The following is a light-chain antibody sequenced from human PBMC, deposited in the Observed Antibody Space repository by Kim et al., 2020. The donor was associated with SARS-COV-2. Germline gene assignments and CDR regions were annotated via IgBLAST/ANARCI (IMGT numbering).Light chain of an antibody. CDR3: QQYNNWYT. V-gene: IGKV3-15*01. Sequence: EIVMTQSPATLSVSPGERATLSCRASQSVSSNFAWYQQKPGQPPRLLIYGASTRATGIPARFSGSGSGTEFTLTISSLQSEDFAVYYCQQYNNWYTFGQGTKLEI. CDR2: GAS. CDR1: QSVSSN. J-gene: IGKJ2*01.